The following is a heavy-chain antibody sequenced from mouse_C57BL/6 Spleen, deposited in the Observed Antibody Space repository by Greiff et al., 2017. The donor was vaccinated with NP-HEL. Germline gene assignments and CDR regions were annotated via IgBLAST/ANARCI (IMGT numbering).Heavy chain of an antibody. CDR1: GFTFSDYG. CDR3: AREIYYGNYEGVSYAMDY. Sequence: VQLQQSGGGLVKPGGSLKLSCAASGFTFSDYGMHWVRQAPEKGLEWVAYISSGSSTIYYADTVKGRFTISRDNAKNTLFLQMTSLRSEDTAMYYCAREIYYGNYEGVSYAMDYWGQGTSVTVSS. D-gene: IGHD2-1*01. V-gene: IGHV5-17*01. CDR2: ISSGSSTI. J-gene: IGHJ4*01.